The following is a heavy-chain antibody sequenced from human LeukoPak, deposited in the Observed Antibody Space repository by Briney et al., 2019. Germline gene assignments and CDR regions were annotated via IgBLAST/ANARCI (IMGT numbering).Heavy chain of an antibody. V-gene: IGHV3-23*01. Sequence: GGSLKLSCAASGFTFSSYAMSWVRQAPGKGLEWVSAISGSGGSTYYADSVKGRFTISRDNSKNTLYLQMNSLRAEDTAVYYCAKVRYSYGYVRYWGQGTLVTVSS. CDR3: AKVRYSYGYVRY. D-gene: IGHD5-18*01. CDR1: GFTFSSYA. J-gene: IGHJ4*02. CDR2: ISGSGGST.